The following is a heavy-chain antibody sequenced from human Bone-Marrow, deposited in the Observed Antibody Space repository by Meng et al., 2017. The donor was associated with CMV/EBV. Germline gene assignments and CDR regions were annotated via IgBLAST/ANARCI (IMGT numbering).Heavy chain of an antibody. CDR2: ISRYNGNT. D-gene: IGHD2-15*01. CDR3: ARDTYCSGGSCYRRYSDY. Sequence: LTRYGISWVRLAPGQGLEWMGWISRYNGNTNYAQKFQGRVTMTTDTSTSTAYMELRSLRSDDTAVYYWARDTYCSGGSCYRRYSDYWGQGTLVTVSS. V-gene: IGHV1-18*01. J-gene: IGHJ4*02. CDR1: LTRYG.